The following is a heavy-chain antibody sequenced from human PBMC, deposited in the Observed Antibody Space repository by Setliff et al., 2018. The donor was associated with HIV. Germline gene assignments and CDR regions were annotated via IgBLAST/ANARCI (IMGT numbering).Heavy chain of an antibody. CDR3: ARQSTTSRDFDS. CDR1: GDSVSSASYY. J-gene: IGHJ4*02. V-gene: IGHV4-30-4*01. CDR2: VSYTGTT. Sequence: PSETLSLTCTVSGDSVSSASYYWTWIRQPPGKGLEWIGFVSYTGTTRYSPSLRSRISISIDASKNKFSLQLSSVTAADTAVYYCARQSTTSRDFDSWGQGTLVTVSS. D-gene: IGHD2-2*01.